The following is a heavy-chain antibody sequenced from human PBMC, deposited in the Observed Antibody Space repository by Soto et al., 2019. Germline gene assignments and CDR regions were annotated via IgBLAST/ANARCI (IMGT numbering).Heavy chain of an antibody. CDR3: SHRWAGRWIDY. D-gene: IGHD5-12*01. CDR1: GFSLSTSGVG. V-gene: IGHV2-5*02. CDR2: IYWDDDK. Sequence: QITLKESGPTLVKPTQTLTLTCTFSGFSLSTSGVGVGWIRQPPGKALEWLALIYWDDDKRYSPSLKNRLTIANDTSKNQLVLTMTNMDPVDTATYSCSHRWAGRWIDYWGQGTLVTVSS. J-gene: IGHJ4*02.